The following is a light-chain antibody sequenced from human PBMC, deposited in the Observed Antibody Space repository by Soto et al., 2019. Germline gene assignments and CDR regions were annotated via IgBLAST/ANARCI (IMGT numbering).Light chain of an antibody. CDR2: DVS. CDR3: SSYTSSSTLGV. J-gene: IGLJ1*01. Sequence: QSALAQPASVSGSPGQSITISCTGTRSDVGGKNYVSWYQQHPGKAPKLMIYDVSNRPSGVSNRFSGSKSGNTASLTISGLQAEDEADYYCSSYTSSSTLGVFGTGTKVTVL. CDR1: RSDVGGKNY. V-gene: IGLV2-14*01.